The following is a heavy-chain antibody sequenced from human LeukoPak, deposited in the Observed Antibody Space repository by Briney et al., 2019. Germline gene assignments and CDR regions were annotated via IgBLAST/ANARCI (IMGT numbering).Heavy chain of an antibody. CDR2: INPNTGGT. D-gene: IGHD2-2*03. J-gene: IGHJ4*02. V-gene: IGHV1-2*02. Sequence: ASVKVSCKASGYSFTSNYMHWVRQAPGQGLEWMGWINPNTGGTNYAQKFQGRVLMTRDTSISTAYLERSSLKSDDTAVYYCARVGYCSRGVGYNYAYWGEGTQVSVSS. CDR3: ARVGYCSRGVGYNYAY. CDR1: GYSFTSNY.